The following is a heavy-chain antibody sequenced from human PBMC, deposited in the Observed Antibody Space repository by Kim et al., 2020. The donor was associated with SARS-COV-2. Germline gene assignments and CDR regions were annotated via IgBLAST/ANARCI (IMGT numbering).Heavy chain of an antibody. CDR2: IYYSGST. Sequence: SETLSLTCTVSGGSISSYYWSWIRQPPGKGLEWIGYIYYSGSTNYNPSLKSRVTISVDTSKNQFSLKLSSVTAADTAVYYCARMRYCSSISCWFYAFVI. CDR1: GGSISSYY. CDR3: ARMRYCSSISCWFYAFVI. J-gene: IGHJ3*02. V-gene: IGHV4-59*01. D-gene: IGHD2-2*01.